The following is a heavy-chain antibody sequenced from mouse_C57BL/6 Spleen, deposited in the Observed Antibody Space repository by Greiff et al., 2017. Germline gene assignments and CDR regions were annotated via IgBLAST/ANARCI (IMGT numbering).Heavy chain of an antibody. Sequence: EVKVEESGEGLVKPGGSLKLSCAASGFTFSSYAMSWVRQTPEKRLEWVAYISSGGDYIYYADTVKGRFTISRDNARNTLYLQMSSLKSEDTAMYYCTRERDYDGYAMDYWGQGTSVTVSS. V-gene: IGHV5-9-1*02. CDR1: GFTFSSYA. D-gene: IGHD2-4*01. J-gene: IGHJ4*01. CDR3: TRERDYDGYAMDY. CDR2: ISSGGDYI.